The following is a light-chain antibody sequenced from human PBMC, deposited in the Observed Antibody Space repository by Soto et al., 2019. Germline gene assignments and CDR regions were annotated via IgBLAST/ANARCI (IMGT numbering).Light chain of an antibody. CDR3: QQYNHWPLT. V-gene: IGKV3-15*01. Sequence: EVVTTQSPATLSVSPGERATLSCRASHGLGTNLAWYQQKPGQAPRLLIYAASTRATGVPRRFSGSESGTEFTLTISSLQSEDFAVYYCQQYNHWPLTFSGGTKVDIK. CDR1: HGLGTN. J-gene: IGKJ4*01. CDR2: AAS.